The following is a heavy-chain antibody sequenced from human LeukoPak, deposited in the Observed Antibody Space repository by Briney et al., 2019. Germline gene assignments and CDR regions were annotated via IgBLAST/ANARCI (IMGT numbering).Heavy chain of an antibody. D-gene: IGHD2-2*03. CDR2: INPSGGST. Sequence: ASVKVSCKASGYTFTSYYMHWVRQAPGQGLEWMGIINPSGGSTSYAQKFQGRVTMTRDTSTSTAYMELSSLRSEDTAVYYCARHGYCSSTSCYFGLALPLEKSDFWFDPWGQGTLVTVSS. CDR3: ARHGYCSSTSCYFGLALPLEKSDFWFDP. V-gene: IGHV1-46*01. J-gene: IGHJ5*02. CDR1: GYTFTSYY.